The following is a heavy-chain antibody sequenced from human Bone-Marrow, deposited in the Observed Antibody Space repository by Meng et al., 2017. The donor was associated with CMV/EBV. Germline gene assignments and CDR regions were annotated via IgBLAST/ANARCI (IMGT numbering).Heavy chain of an antibody. D-gene: IGHD5-18*01. Sequence: GESLKISCAASGFTFSSYWMSWVRQAPGKGLEWVANIKQDGSEKYYVDSVKGRFTISRDNAKNSLYLQMNSLRAEDTAVYYCERDLRIQLWFGYYYGMDVWGQGNTVTVSS. CDR2: IKQDGSEK. J-gene: IGHJ6*02. CDR1: GFTFSSYW. CDR3: ERDLRIQLWFGYYYGMDV. V-gene: IGHV3-7*01.